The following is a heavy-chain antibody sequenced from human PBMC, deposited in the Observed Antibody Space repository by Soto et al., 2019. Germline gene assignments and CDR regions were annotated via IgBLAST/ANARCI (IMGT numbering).Heavy chain of an antibody. J-gene: IGHJ6*02. CDR2: IYYSGST. CDR1: GGSISSSSYY. D-gene: IGHD3-10*01. Sequence: SETLSLTCTVGGGSISSSSYYWGWIRQPPGKGLEWIGSIYYSGSTYYNPSLKSRVTISVDTSKNQFSLKLSSVTAADTAVYYCARQARGGMDVWGQGTTVTVSS. CDR3: ARQARGGMDV. V-gene: IGHV4-39*01.